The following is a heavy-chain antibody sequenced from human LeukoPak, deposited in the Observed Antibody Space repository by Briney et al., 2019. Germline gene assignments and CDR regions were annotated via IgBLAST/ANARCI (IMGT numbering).Heavy chain of an antibody. V-gene: IGHV4-59*08. CDR2: IYYSGST. CDR1: GGSISSYY. CDR3: ATTPESYAFDT. Sequence: SETLSLTCTVSGGSISSYYWSWIRQPPGKGLEWIGYIYYSGSTNYNPSLKSRVTISVDTSKNQFSLKLSSVTAADTAVYYCATTPESYAFDTWGQGTMVTVSS. J-gene: IGHJ3*02.